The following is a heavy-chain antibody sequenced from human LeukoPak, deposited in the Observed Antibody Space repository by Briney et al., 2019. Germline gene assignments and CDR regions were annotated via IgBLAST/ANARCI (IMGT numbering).Heavy chain of an antibody. CDR1: GFTFSSYW. D-gene: IGHD3-9*01. CDR2: IKQDGSEK. Sequence: GGSLRLSCVASGFTFSSYWMSWVRQAPGKGLEWVANIKQDGSEKYYVDSVKGRFTISRDNAKNSLYLQMNSLRAEDTAVYYCATYYDILTGFDYWGQGTLVTVSS. CDR3: ATYYDILTGFDY. J-gene: IGHJ4*02. V-gene: IGHV3-7*01.